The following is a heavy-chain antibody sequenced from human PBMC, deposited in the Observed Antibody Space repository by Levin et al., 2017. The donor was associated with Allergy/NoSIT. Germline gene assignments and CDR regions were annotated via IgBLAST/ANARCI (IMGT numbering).Heavy chain of an antibody. D-gene: IGHD6-19*01. V-gene: IGHV3-30*18. CDR3: AKAPGGGWYGDQGY. J-gene: IGHJ4*02. CDR1: GFTFSSYG. Sequence: GESLKISCAASGFTFSSYGMHWVRQAPGKGLEWVAVISYDGSNKYYADSVKGRFTISRDNSKNTLYLQMNSLRAEDTAVYYCAKAPGGGWYGDQGYWGQGTLVTVSS. CDR2: ISYDGSNK.